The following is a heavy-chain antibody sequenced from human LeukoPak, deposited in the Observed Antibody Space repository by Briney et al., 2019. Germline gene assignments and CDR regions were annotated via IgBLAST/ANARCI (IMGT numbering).Heavy chain of an antibody. CDR1: GNSIRSYY. CDR2: IYYSGTT. J-gene: IGHJ4*02. CDR3: ARQSEGFDY. Sequence: PSETLSLTCIVSGNSIRSYYWNWIRQPPGKGLEWIGYIYYSGTTSYNPSLRSRVTISVDMSKNQFSLRLTSVTAADTAVYYCARQSEGFDYWAQGTLVTVSS. V-gene: IGHV4-59*08.